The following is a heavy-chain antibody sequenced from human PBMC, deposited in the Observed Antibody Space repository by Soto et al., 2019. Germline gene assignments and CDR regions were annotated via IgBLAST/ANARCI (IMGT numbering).Heavy chain of an antibody. CDR3: TRIGVLLWGGYRPIDY. Sequence: EVQLVESGGGLVQPGGSLRLSCAASGFTFRDHYMDWVRQAPGKGLGWVGRIRNKANSYTTEYAASVKGRFTISRDDSENSLSLQMHSLKTEDTAVYYCTRIGVLLWGGYRPIDYWGQGTLVTVSS. J-gene: IGHJ4*02. CDR2: IRNKANSYTT. CDR1: GFTFRDHY. V-gene: IGHV3-72*01. D-gene: IGHD3-16*02.